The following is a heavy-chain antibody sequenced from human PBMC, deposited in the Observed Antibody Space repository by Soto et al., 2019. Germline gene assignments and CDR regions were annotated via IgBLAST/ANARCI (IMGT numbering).Heavy chain of an antibody. Sequence: QVQLQESGPELVKSSQTLSLTCTVSNGSISTNGHYWTWMRQRPGKGLEWIAYVYYAGNSYYNPSLNSRLTISIDTSKNQSSLTLRSVTAADTAVYYCAREQWGSDSWGQGTQVTVSS. D-gene: IGHD6-19*01. CDR3: AREQWGSDS. CDR1: NGSISTNGHY. CDR2: VYYAGNS. V-gene: IGHV4-31*03. J-gene: IGHJ4*02.